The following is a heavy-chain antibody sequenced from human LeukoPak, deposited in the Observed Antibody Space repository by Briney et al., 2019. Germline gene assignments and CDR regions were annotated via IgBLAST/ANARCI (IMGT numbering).Heavy chain of an antibody. D-gene: IGHD3-10*01. Sequence: PGRSLRLSCAASGFTFSSYGMRWVRQAPGKGLEWVAVIWYDGSNKYYADSVKGRFTISRDNSKNTLYLQMNSLRAEDTAVYYCARSYYGSGSLAKYWGQGTLVTVSS. CDR1: GFTFSSYG. CDR2: IWYDGSNK. CDR3: ARSYYGSGSLAKY. J-gene: IGHJ4*02. V-gene: IGHV3-33*01.